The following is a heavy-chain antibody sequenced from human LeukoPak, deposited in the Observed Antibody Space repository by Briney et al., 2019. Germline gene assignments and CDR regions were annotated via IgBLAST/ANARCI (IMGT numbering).Heavy chain of an antibody. J-gene: IGHJ4*02. CDR2: ISYDGSNE. CDR1: GFTFSSYA. V-gene: IGHV3-30-3*01. CDR3: ARVSNDFWSGYYGNPGDY. Sequence: GRSLRLSCAASGFTFSSYALHWVRQAPGKGLEWVAFISYDGSNEHYGDSVKGRFTISRDNSKNTLYLQMNSLRAEDTAVYYCARVSNDFWSGYYGNPGDYWGQGTLVSVSS. D-gene: IGHD3-3*01.